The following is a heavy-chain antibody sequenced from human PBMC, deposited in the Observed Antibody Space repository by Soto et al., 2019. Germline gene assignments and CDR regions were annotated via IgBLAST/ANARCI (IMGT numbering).Heavy chain of an antibody. CDR3: ARGRPRRSITP. J-gene: IGHJ4*02. CDR1: GGSFSCYY. D-gene: IGHD3-10*01. V-gene: IGHV4-34*01. CDR2: INHSGST. Sequence: SETLSLTCAVYGGSFSCYYWIWIRQPPGKGLEWIGEINHSGSTNYNPSLKSRVTISVDTSKNQFSLKLSSVTAADTAVYYCARGRPRRSITPWGQGTLVTVSS.